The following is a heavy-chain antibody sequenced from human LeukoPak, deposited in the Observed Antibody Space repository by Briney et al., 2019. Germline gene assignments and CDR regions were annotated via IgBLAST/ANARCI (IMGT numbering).Heavy chain of an antibody. Sequence: GGSLRLSCAASGFTFSTYFMHWVRQAPGKGLEWVSSISSSSSYIYYADSVKGRFTISRDNAKNSLYLQMNSLRAEDTAVYYCARDVDSSTSSLNWGQGTLVTVSS. CDR3: ARDVDSSTSSLN. CDR1: GFTFSTYF. V-gene: IGHV3-21*01. J-gene: IGHJ4*02. CDR2: ISSSSSYI. D-gene: IGHD2-2*01.